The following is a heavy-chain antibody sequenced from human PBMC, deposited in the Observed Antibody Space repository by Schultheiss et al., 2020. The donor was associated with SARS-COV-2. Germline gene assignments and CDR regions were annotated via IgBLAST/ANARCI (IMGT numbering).Heavy chain of an antibody. CDR1: GFTLSSSP. D-gene: IGHD3-10*01. CDR3: AKDRGRGVIIPFDY. J-gene: IGHJ4*02. Sequence: GGSLRLSSAASGFTLSSSPLHWVRQAPGKGLEWVAVISYDEFNKYYSDSVKGRFTVSRDNSKNTLYLQMNSLRAEDTALYYCAKDRGRGVIIPFDYWGQGTLVTVSS. V-gene: IGHV3-30*18. CDR2: ISYDEFNK.